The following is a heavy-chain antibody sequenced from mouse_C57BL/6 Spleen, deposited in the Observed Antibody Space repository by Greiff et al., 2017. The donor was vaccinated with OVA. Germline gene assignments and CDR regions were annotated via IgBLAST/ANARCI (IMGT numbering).Heavy chain of an antibody. J-gene: IGHJ1*03. V-gene: IGHV1-4*01. Sequence: VQLQQSGAELARPGASVKMSCKASGYTFTSYTMHWVKQRPGQGLEWIGYINPSSGYTKYNQKFKDKATLTADKSSSTAYMQLSSLTSEDSAVYYCARIDYGTGYLDVWGTGTPVTVSP. CDR3: ARIDYGTGYLDV. CDR1: GYTFTSYT. CDR2: INPSSGYT. D-gene: IGHD2-1*01.